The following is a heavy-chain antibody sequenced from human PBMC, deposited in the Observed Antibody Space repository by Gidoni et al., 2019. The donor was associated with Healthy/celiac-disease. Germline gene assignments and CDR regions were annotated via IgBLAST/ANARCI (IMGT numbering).Heavy chain of an antibody. CDR3: AKDVFMGIAVAGTF. CDR2: ISYDGSNK. Sequence: QVQLVASGGGVVQPGRSLRHSCAASGFPFSRYGMHWVRQAPGKGLEWVALISYDGSNKYYADSVKGRFTIARDNSKNTLYLQMNSLRAEDTAVYYCAKDVFMGIAVAGTFWGQGTLVTVSS. J-gene: IGHJ4*02. V-gene: IGHV3-30*18. CDR1: GFPFSRYG. D-gene: IGHD6-19*01.